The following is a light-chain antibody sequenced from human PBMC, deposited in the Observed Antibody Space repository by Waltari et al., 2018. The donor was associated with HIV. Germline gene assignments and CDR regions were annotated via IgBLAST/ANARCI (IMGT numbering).Light chain of an antibody. J-gene: IGLJ3*02. V-gene: IGLV1-51*01. CDR2: DNA. CDR1: GSNLANNS. Sequence: QSMLTQPPSVSAAPGQKVTISCSGTGSNLANNSVSWYQHLPGAAPKPVIYDNATRPSGIPDRFSGSKSGASATLVITGRQTGDEGDYYCGTWDSSLNAGVFGGGTKLTVL. CDR3: GTWDSSLNAGV.